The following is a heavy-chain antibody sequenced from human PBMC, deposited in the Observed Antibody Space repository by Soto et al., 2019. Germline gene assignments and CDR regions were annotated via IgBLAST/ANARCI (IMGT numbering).Heavy chain of an antibody. CDR1: GGSISSGGYY. Sequence: QVQLQESGPGLVKPSQTLSLTCTVSGGSISSGGYYWSWVRQHPGKGLAWIGYIHYSGSTYYNPSLKSRVTISLDTSKNQFSLRLRSVTAAGTAVYYCARDDYITRNYYYYGLDVWGQGTTVTVSS. V-gene: IGHV4-31*03. D-gene: IGHD4-4*01. J-gene: IGHJ6*02. CDR3: ARDDYITRNYYYYGLDV. CDR2: IHYSGST.